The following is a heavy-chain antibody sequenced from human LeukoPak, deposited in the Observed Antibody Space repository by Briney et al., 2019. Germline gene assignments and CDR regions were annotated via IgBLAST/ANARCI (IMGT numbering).Heavy chain of an antibody. CDR3: TRWLSH. CDR1: GFTVSSNY. J-gene: IGHJ4*02. D-gene: IGHD3-10*01. Sequence: GGSLRLSCAASGFTVSSNYMTWVRQAPGKGLEWVSVIYSGGTTSYADSVKGRFTISRDDSKNTLYLQMNSLRDEDTAVYYCTRWLSHWGQGTLVTVTS. V-gene: IGHV3-66*01. CDR2: IYSGGTT.